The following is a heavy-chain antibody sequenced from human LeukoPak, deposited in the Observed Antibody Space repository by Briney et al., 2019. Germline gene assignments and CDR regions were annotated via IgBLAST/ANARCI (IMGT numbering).Heavy chain of an antibody. D-gene: IGHD3-22*01. CDR2: MYYSGST. CDR3: ARHFTYYYDSSGYPRDAFDI. CDR1: GGSMSGYY. J-gene: IGHJ3*02. Sequence: SETLSLTCTVSGGSMSGYYWSWIRQSPDKGLVWIGYMYYSGSTNYNPSLKSRVTISIDMSKNQLSLTLSSVTAADAALYYCARHFTYYYDSSGYPRDAFDIWGQGTMVTVSS. V-gene: IGHV4-59*08.